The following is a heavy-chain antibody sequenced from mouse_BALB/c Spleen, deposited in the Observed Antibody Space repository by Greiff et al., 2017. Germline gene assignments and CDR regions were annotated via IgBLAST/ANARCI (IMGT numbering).Heavy chain of an antibody. CDR1: GYSFTGYY. CDR2: ISCYNGAT. Sequence: LVKTGASVKISCKASGYSFTGYYMHWVKQSHGKSLEWIGYISCYNGATSYNQKFKGKATFTVDTSSSTAYMQFNSLTSEDSAVYYCAREGTTVVAEGYYAMDYWGQGTSVTVSS. J-gene: IGHJ4*01. V-gene: IGHV1S34*01. CDR3: AREGTTVVAEGYYAMDY. D-gene: IGHD1-1*01.